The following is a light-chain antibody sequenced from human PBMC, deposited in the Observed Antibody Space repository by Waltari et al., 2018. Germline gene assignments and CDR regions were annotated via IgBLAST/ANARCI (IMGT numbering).Light chain of an antibody. CDR3: QTWGTGTVV. CDR1: SGHSRYA. Sequence: QLVLTQSPSASASLGASVKLTCTLSSGHSRYAIAWLQQQPEKGPRYLMKVSSDGSHSRGDVIPDRFSGSSSGTERYLSISRLQYEDEADYYCQTWGTGTVVFGGGTKLTVL. V-gene: IGLV4-69*01. J-gene: IGLJ2*01. CDR2: VSSDGSH.